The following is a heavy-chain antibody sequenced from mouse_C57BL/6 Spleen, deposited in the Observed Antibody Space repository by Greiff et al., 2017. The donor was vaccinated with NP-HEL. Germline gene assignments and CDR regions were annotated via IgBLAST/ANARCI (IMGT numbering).Heavy chain of an antibody. D-gene: IGHD2-1*01. V-gene: IGHV1-54*01. CDR3: ARRGNSHFDV. Sequence: QVQLQQSGAELVRPGTSVKVSCKASGYAFTNYLIEWVKQRPGQGLEWIGVINPGSGGTNYNEKFKGKATLTADKSSSTAYMQLSSLTSEDSAVYFGARRGNSHFDVWGTGTTVTVSS. CDR1: GYAFTNYL. CDR2: INPGSGGT. J-gene: IGHJ1*03.